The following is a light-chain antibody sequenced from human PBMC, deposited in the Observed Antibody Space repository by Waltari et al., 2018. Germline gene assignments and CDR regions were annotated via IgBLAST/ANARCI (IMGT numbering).Light chain of an antibody. V-gene: IGKV1-39*01. CDR2: AAT. J-gene: IGKJ1*01. Sequence: DIQVTQSPSSLSASVGDRVTITCRASQTISIYLNWYQQKPGKAPKVLNYAATNLQVGVPSRFSGSGSVTDFTLTISSLQPEDFATYYCQQSYTTPWTFGQGTKVEIK. CDR3: QQSYTTPWT. CDR1: QTISIY.